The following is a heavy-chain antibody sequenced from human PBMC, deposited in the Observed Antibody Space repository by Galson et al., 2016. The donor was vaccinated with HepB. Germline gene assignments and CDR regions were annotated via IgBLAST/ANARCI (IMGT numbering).Heavy chain of an antibody. V-gene: IGHV3-30-3*01. J-gene: IGHJ6*02. CDR3: ARDTRPYSNLRHGMDV. Sequence: SLRLSCAASGFTFSNYAMNWVRQAPGKGLEGVAVISYDGSNKYYADSVKGRFTISRDNSKNTLYLQMNSLRAEDTAVYYCARDTRPYSNLRHGMDVWGQGTTVTVSS. D-gene: IGHD4-11*01. CDR2: ISYDGSNK. CDR1: GFTFSNYA.